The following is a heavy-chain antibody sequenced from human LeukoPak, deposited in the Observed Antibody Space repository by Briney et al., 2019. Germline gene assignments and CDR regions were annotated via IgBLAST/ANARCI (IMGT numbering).Heavy chain of an antibody. J-gene: IGHJ4*02. D-gene: IGHD4-23*01. CDR1: GYTFTGYY. Sequence: ASVKVSCKASGYTFTGYYMHWVRQAPGQGLEWMGWINPNSGGTNYAQKFQGRVTMTRDTSISTAYMELSRLRSDDTAVYYCARVKLTVVTPQNKNPGPFDYWGQGTLVTVSS. V-gene: IGHV1-2*02. CDR3: ARVKLTVVTPQNKNPGPFDY. CDR2: INPNSGGT.